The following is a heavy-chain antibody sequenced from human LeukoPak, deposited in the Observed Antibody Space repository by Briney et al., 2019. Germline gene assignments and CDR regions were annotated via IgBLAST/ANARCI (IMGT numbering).Heavy chain of an antibody. J-gene: IGHJ5*02. CDR1: GFTFRDYY. V-gene: IGHV3-11*04. Sequence: KPGGSLRLSCAASGFTFRDYYMGWIRQAPGKGLEWVSYISSSGSTIYYADSVKGRFTISRDNAKNSLYLQMNSPRAEDTAVYYCARDGYYGSGSYYNGGFNWFDPWGQGTLVTVSS. D-gene: IGHD3-10*01. CDR3: ARDGYYGSGSYYNGGFNWFDP. CDR2: ISSSGSTI.